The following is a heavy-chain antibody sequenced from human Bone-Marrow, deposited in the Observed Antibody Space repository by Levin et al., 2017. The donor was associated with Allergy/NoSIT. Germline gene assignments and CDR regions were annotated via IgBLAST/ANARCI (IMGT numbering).Heavy chain of an antibody. V-gene: IGHV3-11*01. CDR3: ARVGGHCSSTSCGAYYYYDYGMDV. CDR1: GFTFSDYY. CDR2: ISSSGSTI. D-gene: IGHD2-2*01. J-gene: IGHJ6*02. Sequence: PGGSLRLSCAASGFTFSDYYMSWIRQAPGKGLEWVSYISSSGSTIYYADSVKGRFTISRDNAKNSLYLQMNSLRAEDTAVYYCARVGGHCSSTSCGAYYYYDYGMDVWGQGTTVTVSS.